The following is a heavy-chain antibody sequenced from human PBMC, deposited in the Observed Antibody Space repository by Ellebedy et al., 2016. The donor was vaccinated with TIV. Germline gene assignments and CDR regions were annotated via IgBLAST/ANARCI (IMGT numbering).Heavy chain of an antibody. CDR3: ARGRIQLDY. J-gene: IGHJ4*02. CDR2: IHYTGST. Sequence: MPSETLSLTCTVADGSTSGYYWSWIRQPPGEGLEWIGYIHYTGSTSYNPSLKSRVSISGDTPTGHFSLKLSSVTAADTAVYYCARGRIQLDYWGQGTLVTVSS. V-gene: IGHV4-59*01. CDR1: DGSTSGYY.